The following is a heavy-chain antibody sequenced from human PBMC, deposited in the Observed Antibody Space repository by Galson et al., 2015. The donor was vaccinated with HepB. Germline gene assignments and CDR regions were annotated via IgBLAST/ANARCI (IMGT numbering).Heavy chain of an antibody. J-gene: IGHJ3*02. CDR1: GDSVSSNSAA. Sequence: CAISGDSVSSNSAAWHWIRQSPSRGLEWLGRTYYRSKWSSDYAVSVKSRITINPDTSKNQFSLQLNSVTPEDTAVYYCAKGQFGAFDIWGQGTMVTVSS. D-gene: IGHD5-24*01. CDR2: TYYRSKWSS. V-gene: IGHV6-1*01. CDR3: AKGQFGAFDI.